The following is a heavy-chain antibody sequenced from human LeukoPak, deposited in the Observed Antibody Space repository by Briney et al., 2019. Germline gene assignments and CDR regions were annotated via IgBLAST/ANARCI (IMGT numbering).Heavy chain of an antibody. V-gene: IGHV7-4-1*02. CDR2: INTNTGNP. J-gene: IGHJ6*04. D-gene: IGHD3-10*01. Sequence: GASVKVSCKASGYTFTNYAMNWVRQAPGQGLEWMGWINTNTGNPTYAQGFTGRFVFSLDTSVSTAYLQISSLKTEDTAVCYCARRSMVQHLDVWGKGTTVTVSS. CDR3: ARRSMVQHLDV. CDR1: GYTFTNYA.